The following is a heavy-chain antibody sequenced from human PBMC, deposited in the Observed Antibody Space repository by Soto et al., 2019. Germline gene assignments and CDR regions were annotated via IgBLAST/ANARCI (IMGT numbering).Heavy chain of an antibody. J-gene: IGHJ4*02. CDR3: ARSNLLTPVYY. CDR2: IYWNDDK. CDR1: GFSLNTGGVR. V-gene: IGHV2-5*01. D-gene: IGHD2-15*01. Sequence: QITLKESGPALVNPTQTLTLTCTFSGFSLNTGGVRVGWIRQPPGKALECLALIYWNDDKRYSPSLKNRLTINKDTYKNQVVLTMTNMDPVDTATYYCARSNLLTPVYYWGQGTLVTVSS.